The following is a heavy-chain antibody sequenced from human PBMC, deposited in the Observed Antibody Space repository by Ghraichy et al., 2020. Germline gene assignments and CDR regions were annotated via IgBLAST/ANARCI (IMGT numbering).Heavy chain of an antibody. J-gene: IGHJ6*02. V-gene: IGHV1-18*01. D-gene: IGHD6-6*01. CDR1: GYTFTSYG. CDR3: ARNRRLTTSIAARQGGYYGMDV. CDR2: ISAYNGNT. Sequence: ASVKVSCKASGYTFTSYGISWVRQAPGQGLEWMGWISAYNGNTNYAQKLQGRVTMTTDTSTSTAYMELRSLRSDDTAVYYCARNRRLTTSIAARQGGYYGMDVWGQGTTVTVSS.